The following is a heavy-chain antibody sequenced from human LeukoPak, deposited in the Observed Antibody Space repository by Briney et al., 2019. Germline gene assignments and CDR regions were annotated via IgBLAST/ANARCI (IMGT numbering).Heavy chain of an antibody. CDR1: GDSISSGDYY. CDR2: ISRSGST. V-gene: IGHV4-61*02. D-gene: IGHD3-22*01. J-gene: IGHJ3*02. Sequence: SQTLSLTCTVSGDSISSGDYYWSWIRQPAGKGLEWVGRISRSGSTNYNPSLKRRVSMSVDTGKSQFSLKAMCVTAADTAVYFCARGPYSYDRPGAFDTWGQGTMVTVSS. CDR3: ARGPYSYDRPGAFDT.